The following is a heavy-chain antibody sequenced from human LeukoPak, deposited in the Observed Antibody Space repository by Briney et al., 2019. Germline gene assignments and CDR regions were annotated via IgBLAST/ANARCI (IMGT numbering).Heavy chain of an antibody. Sequence: GGSLRLSCAASGFTFSSYSMNWVRQAPGKGLEWVSSISSSSSYIYYADSVKGRFTISRDNAKNSLYLQMNSLRAEDTAVYYCAREWVEVATIIVGDFDIWGQGTMVTVSS. CDR1: GFTFSSYS. J-gene: IGHJ3*02. CDR2: ISSSSSYI. CDR3: AREWVEVATIIVGDFDI. D-gene: IGHD5-12*01. V-gene: IGHV3-21*01.